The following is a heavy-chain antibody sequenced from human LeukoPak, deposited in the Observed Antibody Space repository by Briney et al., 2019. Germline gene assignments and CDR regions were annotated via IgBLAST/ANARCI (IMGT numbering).Heavy chain of an antibody. D-gene: IGHD5-12*01. CDR2: ISYDGSNK. Sequence: PGRSLRLSCAASGFTFSSYGVHWVRQAPGKGLEWVAVISYDGSNKYYPDSVKGRFTISRDNSKNTLYLQMNSLRAEDTAVYYCAKDYDDAFDMWGQGTMVTVSS. CDR3: AKDYDDAFDM. J-gene: IGHJ3*02. V-gene: IGHV3-30*18. CDR1: GFTFSSYG.